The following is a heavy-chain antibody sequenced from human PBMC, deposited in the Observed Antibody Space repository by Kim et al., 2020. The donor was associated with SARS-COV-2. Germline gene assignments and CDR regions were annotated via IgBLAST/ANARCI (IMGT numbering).Heavy chain of an antibody. CDR2: IRAYNGNT. Sequence: ASVKVSCKASGYTFTSYGISWVRQAPGQGLEWMGWIRAYNGNTNYAQKRQGRVTMTTDTSTSTSYMELRSLRSDDTAVYYCARDSSSWYNWFDPCGQGTLVTVSS. J-gene: IGHJ5*02. D-gene: IGHD6-13*01. V-gene: IGHV1-18*04. CDR1: GYTFTSYG. CDR3: ARDSSSWYNWFDP.